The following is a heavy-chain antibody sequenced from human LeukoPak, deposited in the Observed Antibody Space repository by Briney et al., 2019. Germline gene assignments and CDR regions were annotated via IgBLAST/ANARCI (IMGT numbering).Heavy chain of an antibody. Sequence: GGSLRLSCAAAGFTFSSNWMCWVRQDPGKGLEWVANINQDGSVKNYVDSVKGRFTISRDNAKNSLYLQMNSLRAEDTAVYYCARARGVPSWFDPWGQGTLVTVSS. CDR2: INQDGSVK. V-gene: IGHV3-7*01. D-gene: IGHD3-10*01. CDR3: ARARGVPSWFDP. J-gene: IGHJ5*02. CDR1: GFTFSSNW.